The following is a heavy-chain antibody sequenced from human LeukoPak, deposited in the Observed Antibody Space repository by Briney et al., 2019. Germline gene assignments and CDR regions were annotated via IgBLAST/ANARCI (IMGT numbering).Heavy chain of an antibody. CDR1: GYTFTNHW. CDR3: ARDGTRGYNYDY. V-gene: IGHV5-51*01. CDR2: IWPDDSNI. D-gene: IGHD1-1*01. Sequence: GESLKISCQGSGYTFTNHWIGWVRQMPGKGLEWMGMIWPDDSNIKYSPSFQGQVNISADKSIRTVYLQWNSLKASDTAIYYCARDGTRGYNYDYWGQGTLVTVSS. J-gene: IGHJ4*02.